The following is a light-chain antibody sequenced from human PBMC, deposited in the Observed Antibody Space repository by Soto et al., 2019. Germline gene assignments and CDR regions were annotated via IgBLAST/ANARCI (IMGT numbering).Light chain of an antibody. J-gene: IGKJ1*01. CDR3: QQSYSTPWT. Sequence: DIQMTQSPSSLSASVGDRVTITCRASQSISSYLNWYQQKPGTAPKLLMYAASSLQSEVPSRFSGSGSGTDFSLTITNLQPEDFATYYCQQSYSTPWTFGQGTKVDI. CDR1: QSISSY. V-gene: IGKV1-39*01. CDR2: AAS.